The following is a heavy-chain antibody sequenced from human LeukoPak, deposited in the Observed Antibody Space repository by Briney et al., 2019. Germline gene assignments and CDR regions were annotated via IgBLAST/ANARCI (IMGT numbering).Heavy chain of an antibody. J-gene: IGHJ2*01. CDR3: AKEKTVAGWYFDL. V-gene: IGHV3-7*01. CDR1: GFPFAVYW. CDR2: IKSDGSEE. Sequence: GGSLRLSCVASGFPFAVYWMSWGRQGPGKGLEWVSNIKSDGSEEYYADSVKGRLTVSRDTAKNSLFLQMNRLRVEDTAVYYCAKEKTVAGWYFDLWGRGTLVTVSS. D-gene: IGHD6-19*01.